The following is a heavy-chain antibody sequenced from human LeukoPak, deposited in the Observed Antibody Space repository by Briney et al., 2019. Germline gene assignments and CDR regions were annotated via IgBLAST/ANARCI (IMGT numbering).Heavy chain of an antibody. J-gene: IGHJ4*02. CDR3: AKETPTAARSIDY. D-gene: IGHD6-6*01. Sequence: GGSLRLSCAASGFAVSSNYMSWVRQAPGKGLKWVSVIYSGGSTYYADSVKGRFTISRDNSKNTLDLQMNSLRAEDTAVYYCAKETPTAARSIDYWGQGTLVTVSS. CDR2: IYSGGST. V-gene: IGHV3-53*01. CDR1: GFAVSSNY.